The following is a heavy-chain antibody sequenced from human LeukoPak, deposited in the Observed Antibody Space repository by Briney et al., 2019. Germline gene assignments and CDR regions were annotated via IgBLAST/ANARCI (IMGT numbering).Heavy chain of an antibody. Sequence: SVKVSCKASGGTFSSYAISWVRQAPGQGLEWMGGIIPIFGTANYAQKFQGRVTITADESTSTAYMELSSLRSEYTAVYYCARCEEAVAGLTSFDYWGQGTLVTVSS. CDR2: IIPIFGTA. CDR3: ARCEEAVAGLTSFDY. V-gene: IGHV1-69*13. D-gene: IGHD6-19*01. J-gene: IGHJ4*02. CDR1: GGTFSSYA.